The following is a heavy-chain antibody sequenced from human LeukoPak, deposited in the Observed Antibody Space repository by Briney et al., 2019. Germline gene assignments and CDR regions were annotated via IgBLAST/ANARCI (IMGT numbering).Heavy chain of an antibody. D-gene: IGHD3-3*01. CDR2: ISGSGGST. Sequence: GGSLRLXCAASGFTFSSYAMSWVRQAPGKGLEWVSAISGSGGSTYYADSVKGRFTISRDNSKNTLYLQMSSLRAEDTAVYYCAKPERGYLLYYYMDVWGKGTTVTVSS. CDR1: GFTFSSYA. J-gene: IGHJ6*03. V-gene: IGHV3-23*01. CDR3: AKPERGYLLYYYMDV.